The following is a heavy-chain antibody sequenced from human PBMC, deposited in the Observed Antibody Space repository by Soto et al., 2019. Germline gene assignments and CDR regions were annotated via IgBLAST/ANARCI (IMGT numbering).Heavy chain of an antibody. CDR1: GGSTSSGGYS. Sequence: SETLSLTCAVSGGSTSSGGYSWSWIRQPPGKGLEWIGYIYHSGSTYYNPSLKSRVTISVDRSKNQFSLKLSSVTAADTAVYYCAGSDYGSGFDPWGQGTLVTVSS. V-gene: IGHV4-30-2*01. D-gene: IGHD3-10*01. CDR2: IYHSGST. CDR3: AGSDYGSGFDP. J-gene: IGHJ5*02.